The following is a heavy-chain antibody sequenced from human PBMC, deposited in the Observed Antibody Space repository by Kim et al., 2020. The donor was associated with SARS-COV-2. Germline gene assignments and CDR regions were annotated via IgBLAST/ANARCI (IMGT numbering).Heavy chain of an antibody. Sequence: GGSLRLSCAASGFTFSSYSMNWVRQAPGKGLEWVSSISSSSSYIYYADSVKGRFTISRDNAKNSLYLQMNSLRAEDTAVYYCARATRRGSTIFGVVTPPRYYYYGMDVWGQGTTVTVSS. CDR3: ARATRRGSTIFGVVTPPRYYYYGMDV. J-gene: IGHJ6*02. CDR1: GFTFSSYS. D-gene: IGHD3-3*01. V-gene: IGHV3-21*01. CDR2: ISSSSSYI.